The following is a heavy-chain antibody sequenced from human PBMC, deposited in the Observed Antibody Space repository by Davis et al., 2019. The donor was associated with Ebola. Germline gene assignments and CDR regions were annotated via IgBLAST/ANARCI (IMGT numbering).Heavy chain of an antibody. D-gene: IGHD4-17*01. CDR1: GGSISSGGYS. J-gene: IGHJ6*02. Sequence: MPSETLSLTCAVSGGSISSGGYSWSWIRQPPGQGLEWIGNIHYLWNTNYNPSLKSRVTMSVDTSKNQFSLKLSSVTAADTAVYYCARGNYGDYIVLYYYNMDVWGQGTTVTVSS. V-gene: IGHV4-61*08. CDR3: ARGNYGDYIVLYYYNMDV. CDR2: IHYLWNT.